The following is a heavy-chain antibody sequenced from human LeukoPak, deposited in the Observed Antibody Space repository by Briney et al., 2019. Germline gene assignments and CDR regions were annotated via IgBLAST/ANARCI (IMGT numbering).Heavy chain of an antibody. CDR1: GGSISSSNYY. J-gene: IGHJ4*02. D-gene: IGHD3/OR15-3a*01. V-gene: IGHV4-39*01. Sequence: PSETLSLTCSVSGGSISSSNYYWGWIRQPPGKGLEWIGCIYYSGSTYYNASLKSQVSISIDTSKNQFSLRLTSVTAADTAVYYCARQTGSGLFILPGGQGTLVTVSS. CDR2: IYYSGST. CDR3: ARQTGSGLFILP.